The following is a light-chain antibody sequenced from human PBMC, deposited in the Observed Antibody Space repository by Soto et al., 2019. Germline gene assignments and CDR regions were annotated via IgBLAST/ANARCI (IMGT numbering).Light chain of an antibody. Sequence: DIVMTQSPDSLAVSLGERATINCTSGRSLFYSPHNKSYLAWYQQKVGQPPQMLIYWASTRESGVPDRFRGSGSWTDFTLTISSLQADDVAVYYCQQYYRAPRTFGQGTKVE. CDR1: RSLFYSPHNKSY. CDR3: QQYYRAPRT. J-gene: IGKJ2*01. V-gene: IGKV4-1*01. CDR2: WAS.